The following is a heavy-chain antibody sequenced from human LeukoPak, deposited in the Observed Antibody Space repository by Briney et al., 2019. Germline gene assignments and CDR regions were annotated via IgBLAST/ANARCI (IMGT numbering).Heavy chain of an antibody. J-gene: IGHJ4*02. CDR2: IYPGDSDT. D-gene: IGHD6-6*01. CDR3: ARGSSSSGGPFDY. Sequence: GEPLKISCKGSGYSLTSYWIGWVRQMPGKGLEWMGIIYPGDSDTRYSPSFQGQVTISADKSISTAYLQWSSLKASDTAMYYCARGSSSSGGPFDYWGQGTLVTVSS. CDR1: GYSLTSYW. V-gene: IGHV5-51*01.